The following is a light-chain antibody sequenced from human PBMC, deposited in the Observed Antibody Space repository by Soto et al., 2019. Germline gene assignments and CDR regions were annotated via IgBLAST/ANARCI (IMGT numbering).Light chain of an antibody. CDR1: SSNIGAGYD. J-gene: IGLJ2*01. CDR3: QSYDSSLSVYVV. Sequence: QAVVTQPPSVSGAPGQRVTISCTGSSSNIGAGYDVQWYQQPPGSGPKLLIFGNSNRPSGVPDRFSGSKSGTSASLAITGLQAEDEADYYCQSYDSSLSVYVVFGGGTKLTVL. V-gene: IGLV1-40*01. CDR2: GNS.